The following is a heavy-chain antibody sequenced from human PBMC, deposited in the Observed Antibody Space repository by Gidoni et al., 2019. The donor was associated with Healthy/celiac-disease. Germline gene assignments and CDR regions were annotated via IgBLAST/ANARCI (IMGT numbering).Heavy chain of an antibody. CDR3: AADPTGSAYDY. D-gene: IGHD1-1*01. CDR1: GFTFTNSA. Sequence: QMQLVQSGPEVKKPGTSVKVSCKASGFTFTNSAVQWVRQARGQRLEWIGWIVVGSGNTNYAQKFQERVTITRDMSTSTAYMELSSLRSEDTAVYYCAADPTGSAYDYWGQGTLVTVSS. CDR2: IVVGSGNT. J-gene: IGHJ4*02. V-gene: IGHV1-58*01.